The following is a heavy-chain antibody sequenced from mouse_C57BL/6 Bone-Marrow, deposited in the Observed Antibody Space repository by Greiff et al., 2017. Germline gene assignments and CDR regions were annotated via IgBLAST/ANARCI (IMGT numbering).Heavy chain of an antibody. J-gene: IGHJ4*01. D-gene: IGHD1-1*01. Sequence: QVQLKESGPGLVAPSQSLSITCTASGFSLTSYGVDWVRQPPGKGLEWLGVIWGGGSTNYNSAHLSSLSISKDNSKSQVFLKMNSLQTDDTAMYYCATHYYGSSPYYAMDDWGQGTSVTVSS. V-gene: IGHV2-9*01. CDR2: IWGGGST. CDR3: ATHYYGSSPYYAMDD. CDR1: GFSLTSYG.